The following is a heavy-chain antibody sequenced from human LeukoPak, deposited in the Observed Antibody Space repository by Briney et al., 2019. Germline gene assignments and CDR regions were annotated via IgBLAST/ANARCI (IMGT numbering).Heavy chain of an antibody. Sequence: KPSETLSLTCAVHGGSFSAYYWNWIRQPPGKGLEWIGEINHSGGPNYNPSLKSRVTISVDTSKNQFSLKLTSVTAADTAVYYCARGQIRGLGGNLGDWGQGTLVTVSS. D-gene: IGHD3-16*01. CDR2: INHSGGP. V-gene: IGHV4-34*01. CDR3: ARGQIRGLGGNLGD. CDR1: GGSFSAYY. J-gene: IGHJ4*02.